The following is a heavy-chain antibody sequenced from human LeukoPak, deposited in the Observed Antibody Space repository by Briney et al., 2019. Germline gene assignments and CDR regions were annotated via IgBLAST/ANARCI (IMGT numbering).Heavy chain of an antibody. D-gene: IGHD3-9*01. Sequence: SETLSLTCTVSGGPISSRSYYWGWIRQPPGQGLEWLGSIYYSGSTYYNPSLRSRVTISIDTSKNHFSLKLSSVTAADTAVYYCASQNYDILTAYQYYFDYWGQGTLVTVSS. CDR1: GGPISSRSYY. CDR2: IYYSGST. CDR3: ASQNYDILTAYQYYFDY. V-gene: IGHV4-39*02. J-gene: IGHJ4*02.